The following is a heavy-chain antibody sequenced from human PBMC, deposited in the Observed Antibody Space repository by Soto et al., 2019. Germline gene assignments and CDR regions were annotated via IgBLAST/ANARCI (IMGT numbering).Heavy chain of an antibody. D-gene: IGHD1-26*01. J-gene: IGHJ5*02. CDR2: ISGSGGST. CDR1: GFTFSSYA. CDR3: AKVSHPWQLLPYNWFDP. V-gene: IGHV3-23*01. Sequence: GGALRLSCAAPGFTFSSYAMSWVRQAPGKGLEWVSAISGSGGSTYYADSVKGRFTISRDNSKNTLYLQMNSLRAEDTAVYYCAKVSHPWQLLPYNWFDPWGQGTLVTVSS.